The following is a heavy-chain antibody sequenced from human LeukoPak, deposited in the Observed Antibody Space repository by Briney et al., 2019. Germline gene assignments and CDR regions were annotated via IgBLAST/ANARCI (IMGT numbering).Heavy chain of an antibody. D-gene: IGHD3-22*01. CDR1: GFTFDDYA. CDR2: ISWDGGST. V-gene: IGHV3-43D*03. CDR3: AKGDYYDSSGHFGD. J-gene: IGHJ4*02. Sequence: GGSLRLSCAASGFTFDDYAMHWVRQAPGKGLEWVSLISWDGGSTYYADSVKGRFTISRDNSKNSLYLQMNSLRAEDTALYYCAKGDYYDSSGHFGDWGQGTLVTVSS.